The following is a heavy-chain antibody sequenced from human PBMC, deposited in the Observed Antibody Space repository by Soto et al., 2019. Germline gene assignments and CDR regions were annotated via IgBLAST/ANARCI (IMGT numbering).Heavy chain of an antibody. Sequence: EVQLVESGGGLVQPGGSLRLSCAASGFIFSDHYMDWVRQAPGKGLEWVGRIRKKVNSYTTEYAPSVKGRFTISRDDSKKSLYLQMNSLKTEDTAVYYXXRXXXXXXXXGMDVWGRGTTVTVSS. CDR2: IRKKVNSYTT. V-gene: IGHV3-72*01. CDR1: GFIFSDHY. J-gene: IGHJ6*02. CDR3: XRXXXXXXXXGMDV.